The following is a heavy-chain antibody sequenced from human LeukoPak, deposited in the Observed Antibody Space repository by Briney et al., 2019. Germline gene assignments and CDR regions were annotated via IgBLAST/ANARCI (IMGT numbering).Heavy chain of an antibody. J-gene: IGHJ5*02. V-gene: IGHV1-69*05. Sequence: SVKVSCKASGGTFSSYAISWVRQAPGQGLEWMGGIIPIFGTANYAQKFQGRVTITTDESTSTAYMELSSLRSEDTAVYYCAGAYLYYYDSSGDPWGQGTLVTVSS. CDR1: GGTFSSYA. D-gene: IGHD3-22*01. CDR2: IIPIFGTA. CDR3: AGAYLYYYDSSGDP.